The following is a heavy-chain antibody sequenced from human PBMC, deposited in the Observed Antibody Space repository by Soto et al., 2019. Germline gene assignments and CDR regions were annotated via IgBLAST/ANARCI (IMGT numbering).Heavy chain of an antibody. J-gene: IGHJ4*02. D-gene: IGHD3-10*01. V-gene: IGHV4-4*02. CDR2: IFHDGTA. Sequence: SETLSLTCAVSGVSISSGNWWTWVRQSPQRGLECIGEIFHDGTANYYPSFERRVAISVDTSKNQFSLKLTSVTAADTAIYFCARLVYDTRLNYMYFDFWGQGTLVTVSS. CDR3: ARLVYDTRLNYMYFDF. CDR1: GVSISSGNW.